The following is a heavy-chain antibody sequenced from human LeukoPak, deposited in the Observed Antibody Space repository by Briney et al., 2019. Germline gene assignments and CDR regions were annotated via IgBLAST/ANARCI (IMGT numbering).Heavy chain of an antibody. CDR3: TTDGVYSRHGMDV. Sequence: WIRQPPGKGLEWVGRIKSKTDGGTTDYAAPVKGRFTISRDDSKNTLYLQMNSLKTEDTAVYYCTTDGVYSRHGMDVWGQGTTVTVSS. V-gene: IGHV3-15*01. CDR2: IKSKTDGGTT. J-gene: IGHJ6*02. D-gene: IGHD6-13*01.